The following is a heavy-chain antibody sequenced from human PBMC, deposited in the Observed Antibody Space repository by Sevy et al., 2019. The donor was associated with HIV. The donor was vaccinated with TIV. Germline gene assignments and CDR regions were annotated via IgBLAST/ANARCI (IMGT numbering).Heavy chain of an antibody. CDR2: ISGSGGST. CDR3: AKCSRRITMVRGVIISPSCYFDY. V-gene: IGHV3-23*01. CDR1: GFTFSSYA. J-gene: IGHJ4*02. Sequence: GGSLRLSCAASGFTFSSYAMSWVRQAPGKGLEWVSVISGSGGSTYYADSVKGRFTISRDNSKNTLYLQMNSLRAEDTAVYYCAKCSRRITMVRGVIISPSCYFDYWGQGTLVTVSS. D-gene: IGHD3-10*01.